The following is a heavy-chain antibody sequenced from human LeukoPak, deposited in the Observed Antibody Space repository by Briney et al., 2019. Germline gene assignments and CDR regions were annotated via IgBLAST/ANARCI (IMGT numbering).Heavy chain of an antibody. CDR2: ISSSGSIT. CDR1: GFTFSSYE. CDR3: ARDELRTGAFDI. Sequence: PGGFLRLSCAASGFTFSSYEMNWVRQAPGKGLEWVSYISSSGSITYYADSVKGRFTISRDNAKNSLFLQMNSLRAEDTAVYYCARDELRTGAFDIWGQGTMVTVSS. J-gene: IGHJ3*02. D-gene: IGHD1-7*01. V-gene: IGHV3-48*03.